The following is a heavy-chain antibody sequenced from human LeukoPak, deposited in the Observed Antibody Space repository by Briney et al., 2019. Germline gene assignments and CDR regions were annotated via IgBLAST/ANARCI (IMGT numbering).Heavy chain of an antibody. Sequence: PGGSLRLSCAASGFTFSSYAMSWVRQAPGKGPEWVSAITGSGGRAYHADSVKGRFTISRDNSKNTLYLQMNSLRAEDTAVYYCVRAYSGSFRFDYWGQGTLVTVSS. CDR3: VRAYSGSFRFDY. CDR1: GFTFSSYA. CDR2: ITGSGGRA. D-gene: IGHD1-26*01. J-gene: IGHJ4*02. V-gene: IGHV3-23*01.